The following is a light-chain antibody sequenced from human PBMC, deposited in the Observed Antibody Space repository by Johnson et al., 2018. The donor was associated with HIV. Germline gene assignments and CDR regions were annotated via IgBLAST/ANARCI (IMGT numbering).Light chain of an antibody. CDR3: ATWDRSLTIGGV. CDR1: SSNIVNNS. J-gene: IGLJ1*01. Sequence: HSVLTQPPSVSAAPGQKVTISCSGSSSNIVNNSVSLYQQLPGTAPKLLIYDTNRRPSGIPDRFSGSKSDTSATLGITGLQTGDEADYYCATWDRSLTIGGVFGSGTKFSVL. V-gene: IGLV1-51*01. CDR2: DTN.